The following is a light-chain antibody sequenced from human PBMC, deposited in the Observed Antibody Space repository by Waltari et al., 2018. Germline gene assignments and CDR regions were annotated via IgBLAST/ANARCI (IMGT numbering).Light chain of an antibody. CDR2: VNSDGSH. V-gene: IGLV4-69*01. Sequence: QLVLTQSPSASASLGASVKLTCTLDSGHTYYAIAWHQQQPEKGPRHLMKVNSDGSHSKGDGIPDRCSGSSSGAERYLTNSSLQSEDEADYYCQTWGAGIRVFGGGTKLTVL. J-gene: IGLJ3*02. CDR3: QTWGAGIRV. CDR1: SGHTYYA.